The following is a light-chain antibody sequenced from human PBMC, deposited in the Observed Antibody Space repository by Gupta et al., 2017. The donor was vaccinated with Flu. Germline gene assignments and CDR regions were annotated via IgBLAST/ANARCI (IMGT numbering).Light chain of an antibody. CDR1: SIGSKT. Sequence: SYVLTQLHSVSVAPGQTARMTCGGDSIGSKTVHWYQKKAGQAPVLVVYDDTDRPSGIPERFSGSNSGNTATLTINRVEAGDEAGYYCQVWDSNSDRPVFGGGTQLTGL. CDR3: QVWDSNSDRPV. V-gene: IGLV3-21*02. CDR2: DDT. J-gene: IGLJ3*02.